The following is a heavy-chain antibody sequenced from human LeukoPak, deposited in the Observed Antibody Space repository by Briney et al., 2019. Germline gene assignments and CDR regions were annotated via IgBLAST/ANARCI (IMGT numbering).Heavy chain of an antibody. Sequence: ASVKVSCKASGYTFTSYGISWVRQAPGQGLEWMGWISAYNGNTNYAQKLQGRVTMTTDTSTSTAYMELRSLRSDDTAVYYCARVGSPYCDFWSGLDYWGQGTLVTVSS. D-gene: IGHD3-3*01. CDR1: GYTFTSYG. J-gene: IGHJ4*02. CDR2: ISAYNGNT. CDR3: ARVGSPYCDFWSGLDY. V-gene: IGHV1-18*01.